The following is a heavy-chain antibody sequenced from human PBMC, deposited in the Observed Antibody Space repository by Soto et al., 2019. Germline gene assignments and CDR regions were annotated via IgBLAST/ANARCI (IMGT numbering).Heavy chain of an antibody. D-gene: IGHD1-7*01. J-gene: IGHJ3*02. CDR2: ISSSSSYI. CDR1: GFTFSSYS. V-gene: IGHV3-21*01. Sequence: EVQLVESGGGLVKPGGSLRLSCAASGFTFSSYSMNWVRQAPGKGLEWVSSISSSSSYIYYADSVKGRFTISRDNAKNSLYLQMNSLRAEDTAVYYCARDSGSGTRGGDDAFDIWGQGTMVTVSS. CDR3: ARDSGSGTRGGDDAFDI.